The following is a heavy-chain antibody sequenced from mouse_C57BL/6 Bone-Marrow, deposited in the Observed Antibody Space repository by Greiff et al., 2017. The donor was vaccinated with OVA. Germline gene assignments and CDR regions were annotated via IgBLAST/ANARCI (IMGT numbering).Heavy chain of an antibody. Sequence: VQLQQPGAELVKPGASVKLSCKASGYTFTSYWMQWVKQRPGQGLEWIGEIDPSDSYTNYNQKFKGKATVTVDTSSSTAYMQLSSLTSEDSAVYYGARDGYGSSYWYFDVCGRGTAITVTA. V-gene: IGHV1-50*01. CDR3: ARDGYGSSYWYFDV. CDR1: GYTFTSYW. J-gene: IGHJ1*03. D-gene: IGHD1-1*01. CDR2: IDPSDSYT.